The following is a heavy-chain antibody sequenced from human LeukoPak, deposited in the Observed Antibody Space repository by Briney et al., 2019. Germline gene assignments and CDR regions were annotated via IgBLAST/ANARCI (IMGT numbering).Heavy chain of an antibody. Sequence: ASVNVSCKASGYTFTSYGISWVRQAPGQGLEWMGWISAYNGNTNYAQKLQGRVTMTTDTSTSTAYMELRSLRSDDTAVYYCAREYMPKQWLVPSDAFDIWGQGTMVTVSS. J-gene: IGHJ3*02. D-gene: IGHD6-19*01. CDR3: AREYMPKQWLVPSDAFDI. V-gene: IGHV1-18*01. CDR1: GYTFTSYG. CDR2: ISAYNGNT.